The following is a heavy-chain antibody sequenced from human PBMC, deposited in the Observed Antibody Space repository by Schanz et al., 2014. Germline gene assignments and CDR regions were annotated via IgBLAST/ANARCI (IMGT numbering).Heavy chain of an antibody. Sequence: VQLVESGGGVVQPGRSLRLSCAASGFTFSSFGMHWVRQAPGKGLEWVGIIKPDGSEKFYVDSVKGRFTISRDNAKNLMYLHLNSLRAEDTAVYYCAREVGGSFGQHYWGQGALVTVSS. D-gene: IGHD1-26*01. CDR3: AREVGGSFGQHY. CDR1: GFTFSSFG. CDR2: IKPDGSEK. J-gene: IGHJ4*02. V-gene: IGHV3-7*01.